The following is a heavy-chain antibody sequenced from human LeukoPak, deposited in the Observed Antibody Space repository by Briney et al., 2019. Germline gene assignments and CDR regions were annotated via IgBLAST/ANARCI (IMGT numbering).Heavy chain of an antibody. D-gene: IGHD6-19*01. V-gene: IGHV3-23*01. CDR2: ISGSGGST. J-gene: IGHJ4*02. Sequence: GGSLRLSCAASGFTFSHHWMHWVRQAPGKGLEWVSAISGSGGSTYYADSVKGRFTISRDNSKNTLYLQMNSLRVEDTAVYYCAKCIAVAGTTQSEGGSFDYWGQGTLVTVSS. CDR3: AKCIAVAGTTQSEGGSFDY. CDR1: GFTFSHHW.